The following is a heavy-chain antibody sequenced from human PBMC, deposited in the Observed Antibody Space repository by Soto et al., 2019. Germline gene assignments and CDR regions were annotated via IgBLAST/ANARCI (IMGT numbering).Heavy chain of an antibody. Sequence: QVQLVQSGAEVKKPGSSVKVSCKASGGTFSSYTISWVRQAPGQGLEWMGRIIPILGIANYAQKCQGRVTITADKSTSTAYMELSSLRSEDTAVYYCAWDMVRGVIMDDYWGQGTLVTVSS. J-gene: IGHJ4*02. V-gene: IGHV1-69*02. CDR2: IIPILGIA. CDR3: AWDMVRGVIMDDY. D-gene: IGHD3-10*01. CDR1: GGTFSSYT.